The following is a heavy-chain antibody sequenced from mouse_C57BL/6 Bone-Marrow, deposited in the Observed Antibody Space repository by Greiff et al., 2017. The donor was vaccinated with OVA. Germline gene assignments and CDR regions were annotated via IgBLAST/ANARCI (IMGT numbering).Heavy chain of an antibody. CDR2: IDPSDSST. J-gene: IGHJ3*01. V-gene: IGHV1-69*01. CDR1: GYTFTSYW. CDR3: ARGREIFAY. Sequence: VQLQQPGAELVMPGASVKLSCKASGYTFTSYWMHWVKQRPGPGLEWIGEIDPSDSSTNYNQKFKGKSTLTVDKSSSTAYMQLSSLTSEDSAVYYCARGREIFAYWGQGTLVTVSA.